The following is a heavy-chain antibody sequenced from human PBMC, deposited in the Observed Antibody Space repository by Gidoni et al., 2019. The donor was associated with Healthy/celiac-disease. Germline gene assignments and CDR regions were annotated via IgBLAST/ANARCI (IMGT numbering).Heavy chain of an antibody. Sequence: QVQLQQWGAGLLKPSETLSLTCAVYGGSISGYYWSWIRQPPGKGLEWIGEINHSGSTNYNPSRKSRVTISVDTSKNQFSLKLSSVTAADTAVYYCARGTVAGTSPVAKRLKKNNWFDPWGQGTLVTVSS. V-gene: IGHV4-34*01. J-gene: IGHJ5*02. CDR2: INHSGST. CDR1: GGSISGYY. CDR3: ARGTVAGTSPVAKRLKKNNWFDP. D-gene: IGHD6-19*01.